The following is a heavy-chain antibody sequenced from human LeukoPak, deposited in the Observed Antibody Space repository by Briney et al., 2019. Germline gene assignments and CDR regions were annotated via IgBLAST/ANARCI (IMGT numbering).Heavy chain of an antibody. D-gene: IGHD4-23*01. CDR3: AREGTTVVTPSHAFDI. V-gene: IGHV4-34*01. J-gene: IGHJ3*02. CDR1: GGSFSGYY. Sequence: SETLSLTCAVYGGSFSGYYWSWIRQPPGKGLEWIGEINHSGSTNYNPSLKSRVTISVDTSKNQFSLKLSSVTAADTAVYYCAREGTTVVTPSHAFDIWGQGTMVTVSS. CDR2: INHSGST.